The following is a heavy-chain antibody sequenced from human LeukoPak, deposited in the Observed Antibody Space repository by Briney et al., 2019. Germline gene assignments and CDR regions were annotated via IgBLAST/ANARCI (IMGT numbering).Heavy chain of an antibody. CDR1: EFDFSSHA. V-gene: IGHV3-7*03. D-gene: IGHD3-16*01. Sequence: PGGSLRLSCAASEFDFSSHAMTWVRQAPGKGLEWVASINHTGNVNYYVDSVKGRFTISRDNAKNSLYLQMSNLRAEDTAVYFCARGGGLDVWGQGATVTVSS. J-gene: IGHJ6*02. CDR2: INHTGNVN. CDR3: ARGGGLDV.